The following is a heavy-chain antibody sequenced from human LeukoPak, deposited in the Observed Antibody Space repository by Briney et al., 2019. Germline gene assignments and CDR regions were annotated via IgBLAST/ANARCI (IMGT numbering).Heavy chain of an antibody. CDR2: FDPEDGET. V-gene: IGHV1-24*01. D-gene: IGHD3-16*02. CDR3: ATVIKFWPLLYFQH. J-gene: IGHJ1*01. Sequence: ASVKVSCKVSGYTLTELSMHWVRQAPGKGLEWMGGFDPEDGETIYAQKFQGRVTMTEDTSTDTAYMELSSLRSEDTAVYYCATVIKFWPLLYFQHWGQGTLVTDSS. CDR1: GYTLTELS.